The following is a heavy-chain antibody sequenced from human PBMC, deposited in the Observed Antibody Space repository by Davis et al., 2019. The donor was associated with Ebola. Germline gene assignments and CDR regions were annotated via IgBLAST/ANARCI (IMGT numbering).Heavy chain of an antibody. CDR1: GYTFTSYG. V-gene: IGHV1-18*01. D-gene: IGHD2-15*01. Sequence: ASVKVSCKASGYTFTSYGISWVRQAPGQGLEWMGWISAYNGNTNYAQKLQGRVTMTTDTSTTTGYMELSSLRSDDTAVYYCARIVSGSSVDHWGQGTPVTVSS. CDR2: ISAYNGNT. CDR3: ARIVSGSSVDH. J-gene: IGHJ4*02.